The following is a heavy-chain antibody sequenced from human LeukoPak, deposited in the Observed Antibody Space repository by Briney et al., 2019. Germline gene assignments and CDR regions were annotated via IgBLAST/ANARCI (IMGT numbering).Heavy chain of an antibody. J-gene: IGHJ5*02. CDR1: GGTFSSYA. V-gene: IGHV1-69*05. CDR3: ARDLVDTAMGHNWFDP. Sequence: SVKVSCKASGGTFSSYAISWVRRALGQGLEWMGGIIPIFGTANYAQKFQGRVTITTDESTSTAYMELSSLRSEDTAVYYCARDLVDTAMGHNWFDPWGQGTLVTVSS. CDR2: IIPIFGTA. D-gene: IGHD5-18*01.